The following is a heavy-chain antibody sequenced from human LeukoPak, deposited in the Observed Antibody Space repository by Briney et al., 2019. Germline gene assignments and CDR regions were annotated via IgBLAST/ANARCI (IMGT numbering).Heavy chain of an antibody. CDR3: AKRFSGGVGYNHHYFDY. V-gene: IGHV3-9*01. J-gene: IGHJ4*02. CDR1: GFTFDDYA. D-gene: IGHD5-24*01. CDR2: ISWNSGSI. Sequence: GGSLRLSCAASGFTFDDYAMHWVRQAPGKGLEWVSGISWNSGSIGYADSVKGRFTISRDNAKNSLYLQMNSLRAEDTALYYCAKRFSGGVGYNHHYFDYWGQGTLVTVSS.